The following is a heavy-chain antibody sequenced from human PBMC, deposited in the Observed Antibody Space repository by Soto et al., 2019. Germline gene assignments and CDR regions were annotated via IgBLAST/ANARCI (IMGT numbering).Heavy chain of an antibody. D-gene: IGHD4-4*01. J-gene: IGHJ4*02. Sequence: EVQLVESGGGLVKPGGSLRLSCAGSGFTFSNAWMRWVRRASGKGLEWVGRIKSDAYGGAIDYAAPVKGRFTISRADSKNTLFLQMNNLRAEDTAVYSCTTTKGRLQPPTNDFWGQGTPVIVSS. V-gene: IGHV3-15*01. CDR3: TTTKGRLQPPTNDF. CDR1: GFTFSNAW. CDR2: IKSDAYGGAI.